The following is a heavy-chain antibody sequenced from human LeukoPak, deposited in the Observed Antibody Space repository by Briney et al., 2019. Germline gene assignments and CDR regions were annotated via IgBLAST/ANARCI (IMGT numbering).Heavy chain of an antibody. Sequence: SGPTLVKPTQTLTLTCTFSGFSLSTSGVGVGWIRQPPGKALEWLALIYWNDDKRYSPFLKSRLTITKDTSKNQVVLTMTNMDPVDTATYYCAHRLRRTSVVVFDYWGQGTLVTVSS. V-gene: IGHV2-5*01. CDR2: IYWNDDK. J-gene: IGHJ4*02. CDR3: AHRLRRTSVVVFDY. D-gene: IGHD3-22*01. CDR1: GFSLSTSGVG.